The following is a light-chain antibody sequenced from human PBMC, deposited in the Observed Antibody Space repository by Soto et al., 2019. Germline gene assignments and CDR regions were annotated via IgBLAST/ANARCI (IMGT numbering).Light chain of an antibody. J-gene: IGKJ4*01. CDR3: QQRSNWPLT. CDR2: DSS. Sequence: ELVLTQSPGTMSLSPGDGATLSCRASQSVSSYLAWYQQKRGQAPRLLIYDSSNRATGIPARFSGSGSGTDFSLTISSLEPEDFAVYYCQQRSNWPLTFGGGTKVDIK. V-gene: IGKV3-11*01. CDR1: QSVSSY.